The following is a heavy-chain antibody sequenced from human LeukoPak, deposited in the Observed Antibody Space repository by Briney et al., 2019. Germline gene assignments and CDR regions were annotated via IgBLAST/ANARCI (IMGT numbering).Heavy chain of an antibody. V-gene: IGHV1-18*01. CDR2: IRAYNGNT. CDR1: GYTFTSYA. D-gene: IGHD3-16*01. Sequence: ASVKVSCKASGYTFTSYAMHWVRQAPGQRLEWMGWIRAYNGNTNYAQKLQGRVTMTTDTSTSTVYMELSSLRSEDTAVYYCARAYDYVWGSYGPLWGAFDIWGQGTMVTVSS. CDR3: ARAYDYVWGSYGPLWGAFDI. J-gene: IGHJ3*02.